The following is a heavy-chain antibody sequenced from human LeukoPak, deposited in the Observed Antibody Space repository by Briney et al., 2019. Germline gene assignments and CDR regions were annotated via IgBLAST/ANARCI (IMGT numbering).Heavy chain of an antibody. J-gene: IGHJ4*02. Sequence: PSETLSLTCAVSGYSISSGYYWGWIRQPPGKGLEWIGSIYHSGSTYYNPSLKSRVTISVDTSKNQFSLKLSSVTAADTAVYYCARALDYGDYPFDYRGQGTLVTVSS. CDR1: GYSISSGYY. V-gene: IGHV4-38-2*01. CDR3: ARALDYGDYPFDY. CDR2: IYHSGST. D-gene: IGHD4-17*01.